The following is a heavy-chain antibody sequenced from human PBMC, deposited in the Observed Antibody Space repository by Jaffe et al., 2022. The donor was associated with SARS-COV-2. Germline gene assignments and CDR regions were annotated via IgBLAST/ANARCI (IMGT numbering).Heavy chain of an antibody. D-gene: IGHD2-2*03. CDR2: VWYDGNNK. CDR3: ARGGYCSNPPQSCYYGMDV. Sequence: QVQLVESGGGVVQPGRSLRLSCAASGFTFSYYGMHWVRQAPGKGLEWVAVVWYDGNNKYYADSVKGRFTISKDNSKNTLYLQMNSLRAEDTAVYFCARGGYCSNPPQSCYYGMDVWGQGTTVTVSS. J-gene: IGHJ6*02. CDR1: GFTFSYYG. V-gene: IGHV3-33*01.